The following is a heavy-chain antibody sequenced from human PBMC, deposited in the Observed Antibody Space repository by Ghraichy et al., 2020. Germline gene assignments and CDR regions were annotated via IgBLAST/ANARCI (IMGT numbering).Heavy chain of an antibody. Sequence: GGSLRLSCEASGFTFSNYGMSWVRQASGKGLDWVSAISSSGGSRYYADSVKGRFTISRDNSKNMVYLQMNSLRDEDTAVYYCAKGGGGYVDYWGQGTLVTVSS. J-gene: IGHJ4*02. CDR1: GFTFSNYG. CDR2: ISSSGGSR. V-gene: IGHV3-23*01. D-gene: IGHD2-15*01. CDR3: AKGGGGYVDY.